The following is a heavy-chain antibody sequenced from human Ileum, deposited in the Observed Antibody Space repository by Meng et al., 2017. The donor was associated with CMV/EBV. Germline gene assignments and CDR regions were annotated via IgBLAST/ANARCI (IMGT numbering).Heavy chain of an antibody. CDR1: GGSISSGTYY. J-gene: IGHJ5*02. D-gene: IGHD6-13*01. CDR3: AGDWGPYSSRGYFDP. Sequence: QPQGPGPGLVTPSETLSLTCTVTGGSISSGTYYWAWIRQSPGKGLEWIGSIYYSGSTYDNPSLKSRVTMSVDTFKNQFSLKLTSVTAADTAVYYCAGDWGPYSSRGYFDPWGQGTLVTVSS. V-gene: IGHV4-39*07. CDR2: IYYSGST.